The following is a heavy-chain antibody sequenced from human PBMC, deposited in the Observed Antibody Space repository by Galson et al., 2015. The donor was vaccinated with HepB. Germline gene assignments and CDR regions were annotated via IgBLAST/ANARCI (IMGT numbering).Heavy chain of an antibody. CDR2: ISAYNGNT. J-gene: IGHJ4*02. D-gene: IGHD6-13*01. CDR3: ARDQGIAAAAYFDY. CDR1: TFTSYG. V-gene: IGHV1-18*04. Sequence: TFTSYGISWVRQAPGQGLEWMGWISAYNGNTNYAQKLQGRVTMTADTSTSTAYMELRSLRSDDTAVYYCARDQGIAAAAYFDYWGQGTLVTVSS.